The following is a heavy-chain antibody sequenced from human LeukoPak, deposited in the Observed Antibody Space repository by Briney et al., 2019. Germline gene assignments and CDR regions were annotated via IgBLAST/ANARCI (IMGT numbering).Heavy chain of an antibody. CDR2: ISYDGSNK. Sequence: GGSLRLSCAASGFTFSSYAMHWVRQAPGKGLEWVAVISYDGSNKYYADSVKGRFTISRDNSKNTLYLQMNSLRAEDTAVYYCARDPSTTVTTWGTPFDYWGQGTLVTVSS. J-gene: IGHJ4*02. CDR3: ARDPSTTVTTWGTPFDY. D-gene: IGHD4-17*01. V-gene: IGHV3-30-3*01. CDR1: GFTFSSYA.